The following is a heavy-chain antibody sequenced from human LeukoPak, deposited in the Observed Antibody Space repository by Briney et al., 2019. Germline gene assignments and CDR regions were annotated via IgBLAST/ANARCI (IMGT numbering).Heavy chain of an antibody. CDR3: ARGVLSGYYYMDV. Sequence: SETLSLTCTVSGGSISSYYWSWIRQPPGKGLEWIWYIYYSGGTNYNPSLKSRVTISLDTSKNRFSLKLSSVTAADTAVYYCARGVLSGYYYMDVWGKGTTVTVSS. V-gene: IGHV4-59*08. CDR2: IYYSGGT. D-gene: IGHD1-26*01. CDR1: GGSISSYY. J-gene: IGHJ6*03.